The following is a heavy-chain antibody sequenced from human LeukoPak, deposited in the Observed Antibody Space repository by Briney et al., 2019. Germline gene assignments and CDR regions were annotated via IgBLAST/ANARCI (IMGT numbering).Heavy chain of an antibody. D-gene: IGHD6-13*01. V-gene: IGHV4-61*01. CDR2: IYSSGST. CDR3: ARFNYLLYSSSHNWFDP. J-gene: IGHJ5*02. CDR1: NFSITSGFY. Sequence: SETLSLTCVVSNFSITSGFYWGWIRQPPGKGLEWIGSIYSSGSTNYNPSLKSRATLSVDTSKNQFSLKLTSVTAADTAVYYCARFNYLLYSSSHNWFDPWGQGTLVTVSS.